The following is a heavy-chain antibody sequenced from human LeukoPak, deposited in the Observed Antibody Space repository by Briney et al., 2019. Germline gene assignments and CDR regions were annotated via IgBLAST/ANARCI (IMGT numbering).Heavy chain of an antibody. CDR3: AKHLYNYDLRRHY. CDR1: AFTFSSYA. Sequence: PGGSLRLSCPASAFTFSSYAMSWIRQAPGKGLEWVSAISGSGGSTYYADSVKGRFTISRDNSKNTLYLQMNSLRAEDTAVYYCAKHLYNYDLRRHYWGQGTLVTVSS. V-gene: IGHV3-23*01. D-gene: IGHD3-22*01. J-gene: IGHJ4*02. CDR2: ISGSGGST.